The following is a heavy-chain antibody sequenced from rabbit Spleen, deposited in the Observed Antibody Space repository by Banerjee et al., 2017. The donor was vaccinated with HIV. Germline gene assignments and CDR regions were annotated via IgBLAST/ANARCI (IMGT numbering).Heavy chain of an antibody. CDR3: VRSWNNAYYSRLDI. CDR2: IYGGSSGST. Sequence: QEQLVESGGGLVTLGGSLKLSCKASGIDFNSYGISWVRQAPGKGLEWIAYIYGGSSGSTNYASWAKGRFTISKTSSTTVTLQMTSLTAADTATYFCVRSWNNAYYSRLDIWGPGTLVTVS. CDR1: GIDFNSYG. D-gene: IGHD1-1*01. J-gene: IGHJ3*01. V-gene: IGHV1S45*01.